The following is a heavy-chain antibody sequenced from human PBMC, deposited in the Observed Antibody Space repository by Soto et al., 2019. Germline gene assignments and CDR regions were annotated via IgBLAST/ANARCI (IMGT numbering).Heavy chain of an antibody. V-gene: IGHV1-2*02. Sequence: ASVKVSCKASGYTFTGYYIHWVRQAPGQGLEWMGSINPKSGGTNYAQKLQGRVTMTTDTSTSTAYMELRSLRSDDTAVYYCAREAYYYDSSRYHYDYWGQGTLVTVSS. CDR2: INPKSGGT. J-gene: IGHJ4*02. D-gene: IGHD3-22*01. CDR1: GYTFTGYY. CDR3: AREAYYYDSSRYHYDY.